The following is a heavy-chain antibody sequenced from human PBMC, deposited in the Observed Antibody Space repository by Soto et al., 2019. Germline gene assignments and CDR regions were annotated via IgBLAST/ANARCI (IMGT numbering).Heavy chain of an antibody. D-gene: IGHD3-10*01. Sequence: RASVKVSCKASGGTFSSYAISWVRQAPGQGLEWMGGIIPIFGTANYAQKFQGRVTITADESTSTAYMELSSLRSEDTAVYYCARDLLDYYGSGSYWYSYYFDYWGQGTLVTVSS. CDR2: IIPIFGTA. CDR3: ARDLLDYYGSGSYWYSYYFDY. V-gene: IGHV1-69*13. J-gene: IGHJ4*02. CDR1: GGTFSSYA.